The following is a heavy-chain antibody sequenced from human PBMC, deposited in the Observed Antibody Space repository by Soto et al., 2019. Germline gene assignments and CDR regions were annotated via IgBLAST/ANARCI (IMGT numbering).Heavy chain of an antibody. CDR1: GVSIHNSHSF. D-gene: IGHD2-21*01. CDR2: VYHNGGA. Sequence: SETLSLTCTVSGVSIHNSHSFWAWIRQPPGKGLQFIASVYHNGGAHYNSSLKSRVTISVDTANNQVSLRMRSLTAADTAFYYCGRVVEGATRHTDPDSWGQGILVTVSS. V-gene: IGHV4-39*01. CDR3: GRVVEGATRHTDPDS. J-gene: IGHJ5*01.